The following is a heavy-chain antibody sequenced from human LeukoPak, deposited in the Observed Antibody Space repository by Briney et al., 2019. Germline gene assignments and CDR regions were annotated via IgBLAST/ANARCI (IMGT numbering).Heavy chain of an antibody. CDR1: GGSVSSISVA. J-gene: IGHJ6*02. V-gene: IGHV6-1*01. CDR3: SLARSEYHYGMDV. CDR2: TYYRSKWYY. Sequence: SQTLSLTCAISGGSVSSISVAWNWIRQSPSRGLGWLGRTYYRSKWYYEYAVSVKSRINISPDTSKNQFSLQLTSVTPEDTAVYYCSLARSEYHYGMDVWGQGTTVTVSS.